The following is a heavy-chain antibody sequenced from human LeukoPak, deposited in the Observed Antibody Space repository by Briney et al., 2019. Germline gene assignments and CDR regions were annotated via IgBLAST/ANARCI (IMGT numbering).Heavy chain of an antibody. J-gene: IGHJ4*02. CDR3: AKATLRIAVGDPDY. CDR1: GFTFDDYG. CDR2: INWNGGST. Sequence: GGSLRLSCAASGFTFDDYGMSWVRQAPGKGLEWVSGINWNGGSTGYADSVKGRFTISRDNAKNSLYLQMNSLRAEDTALYYCAKATLRIAVGDPDYWGQGTLVTVSS. V-gene: IGHV3-20*04. D-gene: IGHD6-19*01.